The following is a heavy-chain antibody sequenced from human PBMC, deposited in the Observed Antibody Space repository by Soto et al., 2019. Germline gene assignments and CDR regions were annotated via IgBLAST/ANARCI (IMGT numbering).Heavy chain of an antibody. Sequence: EVQLLESGGGLVQPGGSLRLSCAASGFTFNNYAMSWVRQAPGKGLEWVSAISSRGDSTYYADSARGRFTISRDNSKNTLYLQMSSLRVEDTAVYYCAKSFSPSGTNWHSHFDPWGQGTRVTVSS. D-gene: IGHD1-7*01. CDR3: AKSFSPSGTNWHSHFDP. J-gene: IGHJ5*02. V-gene: IGHV3-23*01. CDR1: GFTFNNYA. CDR2: ISSRGDST.